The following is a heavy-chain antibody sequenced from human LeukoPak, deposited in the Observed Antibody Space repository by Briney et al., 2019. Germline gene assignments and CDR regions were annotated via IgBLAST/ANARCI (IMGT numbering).Heavy chain of an antibody. D-gene: IGHD2-2*01. CDR2: IGSYGTNT. CDR1: GFNFQTHS. Sequence: PGGSLRLSCVASGFNFQTHSMSWVRQAPGKGPEWVSAIGSYGTNTFYADSVKGRFTVSRDNARNTVYLQMNSLRPDDTALYYCAKARDNPYSYHDFWGQGTLVTVSS. V-gene: IGHV3-23*01. CDR3: AKARDNPYSYHDF. J-gene: IGHJ4*02.